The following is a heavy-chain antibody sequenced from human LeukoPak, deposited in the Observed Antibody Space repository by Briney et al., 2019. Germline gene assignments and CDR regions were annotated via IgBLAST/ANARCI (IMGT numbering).Heavy chain of an antibody. V-gene: IGHV3-48*04. D-gene: IGHD2-15*01. CDR2: ISSSGRNS. CDR1: GFTFSNYW. Sequence: GGSLRLSCAASGFTFSNYWMGWVRQAPGKGLEWVSYISSSGRNSYYADSVKGRFTISRDNARNSLYLQMNSLRAEDTAVYYCASTPPSYYYGMDVWGQGTTVTVSS. CDR3: ASTPPSYYYGMDV. J-gene: IGHJ6*02.